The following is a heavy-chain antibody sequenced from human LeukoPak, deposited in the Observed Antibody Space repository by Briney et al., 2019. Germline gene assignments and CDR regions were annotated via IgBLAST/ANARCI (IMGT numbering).Heavy chain of an antibody. Sequence: ASVKISCKTSGYTFTSYDINWVRQATGQGLEWMGWLNPNSGNTGYAQKFQGRVTMTRNTSISTAYMELSILNSEDTAMYYCAKVGHCTSGVCAHSTEITHLYYYMDVWGKGTTVTVS. CDR3: AKVGHCTSGVCAHSTEITHLYYYMDV. J-gene: IGHJ6*03. V-gene: IGHV1-8*01. CDR1: GYTFTSYD. D-gene: IGHD2-8*01. CDR2: LNPNSGNT.